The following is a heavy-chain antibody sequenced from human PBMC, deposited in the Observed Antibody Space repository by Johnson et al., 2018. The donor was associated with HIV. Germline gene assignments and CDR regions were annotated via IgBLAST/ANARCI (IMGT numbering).Heavy chain of an antibody. D-gene: IGHD6-6*01. CDR1: GFTFKSYG. CDR2: ISYDGSNK. J-gene: IGHJ3*02. CDR3: ARVYSSSSAHAFDI. Sequence: QVQLVESGGGVVQPGGSLRLSCAASGFTFKSYGMHWVRQAPGKGLEWVAVISYDGSNKYYADSGKGRITISRYNSKNTLYLQMNSLRAEDTAVYYCARVYSSSSAHAFDIWGQGTMVTVSS. V-gene: IGHV3-30*19.